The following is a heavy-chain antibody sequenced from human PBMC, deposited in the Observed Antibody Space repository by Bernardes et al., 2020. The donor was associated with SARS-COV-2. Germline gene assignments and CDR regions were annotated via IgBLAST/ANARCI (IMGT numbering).Heavy chain of an antibody. CDR2: IYTSGST. J-gene: IGHJ6*02. CDR3: ARDWLQDYGLDV. D-gene: IGHD5-12*01. V-gene: IGHV4-61*02. CDR1: DGCISSGSYY. Sequence: SETLYLTCTVSDGCISSGSYYWSWLRQPAGKGLECIGRIYTSGSTNYNPSLEGRVTISLDTPKNQFSLRLNSVTAADTAVYYCARDWLQDYGLDVWGQGITVTVSS.